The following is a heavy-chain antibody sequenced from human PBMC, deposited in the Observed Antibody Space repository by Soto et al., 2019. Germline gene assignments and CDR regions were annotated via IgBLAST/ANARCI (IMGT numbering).Heavy chain of an antibody. V-gene: IGHV4-59*01. CDR3: ARNTRQQLVPTVYFYYYMDV. CDR2: IYYSGST. CDR1: GGSISSYY. J-gene: IGHJ6*03. Sequence: SETLSLTCTVSGGSISSYYWSWIRQPPGKGLEWIGNIYYSGSTNYSPSLKSRVTISVDTSKNQFSLKLSSVTAADSAVYYCARNTRQQLVPTVYFYYYMDVWGKGTTVTVSS. D-gene: IGHD6-13*01.